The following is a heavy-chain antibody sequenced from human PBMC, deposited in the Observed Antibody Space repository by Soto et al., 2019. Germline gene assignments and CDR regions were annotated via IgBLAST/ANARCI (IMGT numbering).Heavy chain of an antibody. CDR2: INPETGAT. Sequence: QVQLVQSGADVKTPGASVRVSGKASGYTFTGYYVHWVREAPGQGLEWMGWINPETGATSYAQKFQGRVTLSRDTSINTAYLELSSLRFDDAAVYFCARERYQVISDGMDVLGQGTTVTVSS. CDR1: GYTFTGYY. D-gene: IGHD2-2*01. CDR3: ARERYQVISDGMDV. V-gene: IGHV1-2*02. J-gene: IGHJ6*02.